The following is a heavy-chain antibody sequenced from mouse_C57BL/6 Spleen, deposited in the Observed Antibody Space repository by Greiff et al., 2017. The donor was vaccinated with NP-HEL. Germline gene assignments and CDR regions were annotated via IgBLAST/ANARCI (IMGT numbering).Heavy chain of an antibody. Sequence: EVKVVESGGGLVQPGGSLSLSCAASGFTFTDYYMSWVRQPPGKALEWLGFIRNKANGYTTEYSASVKGRFTISRDNSQSILYLQMNALRAEDSATYYCARYGRPYFDYWGQGTTLTVSS. CDR1: GFTFTDYY. CDR2: IRNKANGYTT. CDR3: ARYGRPYFDY. V-gene: IGHV7-3*01. J-gene: IGHJ2*01.